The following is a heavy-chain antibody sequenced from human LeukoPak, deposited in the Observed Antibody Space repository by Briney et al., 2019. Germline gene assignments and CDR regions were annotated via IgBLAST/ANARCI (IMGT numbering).Heavy chain of an antibody. D-gene: IGHD5-12*01. J-gene: IGHJ4*02. Sequence: PSETLSLTCTVSGGSISSSSYYWGWIRQPPGEGLEWIGSIYYSGSTYYNPSLKSRVTISVDTSKNQFSLKLSSVTAADTAVYYCARRGGYEVDYWGQGTLVTVSS. CDR2: IYYSGST. V-gene: IGHV4-39*07. CDR1: GGSISSSSYY. CDR3: ARRGGYEVDY.